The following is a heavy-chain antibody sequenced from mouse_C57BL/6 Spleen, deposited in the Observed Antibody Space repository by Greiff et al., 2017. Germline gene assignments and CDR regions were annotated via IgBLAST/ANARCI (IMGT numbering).Heavy chain of an antibody. CDR1: GYTFTSYW. Sequence: QVHVKQSGAELVKPGASVKLSCKASGYTFTSYWLQWVKQRPGQGLEWIGEIDPSDSYTNYNQKFKGKATLTVDTSSSTAYMQLSSLTSEDSAVYYCARRYSNFYYAMDYWGQGTSVTVSS. D-gene: IGHD2-5*01. V-gene: IGHV1-50*01. CDR2: IDPSDSYT. CDR3: ARRYSNFYYAMDY. J-gene: IGHJ4*01.